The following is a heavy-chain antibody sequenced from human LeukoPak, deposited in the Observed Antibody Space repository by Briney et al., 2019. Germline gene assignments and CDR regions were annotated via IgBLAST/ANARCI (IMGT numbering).Heavy chain of an antibody. V-gene: IGHV4-59*01. Sequence: SETLSLTCTVSGGSISRYYWSWIRQPPGKGLEWIGYIYYSGSTNYNPSLKSRVTISVDTSNNQFSLKLSSVTAADTAVYYCARSDRKTGFDYWGQGTLVTVSS. D-gene: IGHD1-14*01. CDR3: ARSDRKTGFDY. CDR1: GGSISRYY. J-gene: IGHJ4*02. CDR2: IYYSGST.